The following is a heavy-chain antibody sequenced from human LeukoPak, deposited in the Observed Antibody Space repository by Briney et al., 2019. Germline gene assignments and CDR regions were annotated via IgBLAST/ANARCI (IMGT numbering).Heavy chain of an antibody. Sequence: ASVKVSCKASGYTFTGYYMHWVRQAPGHRLEWMGWIKPNSGGINYAQKFQGRVTMTRDTSISTAYMELSRLRSDDTAVYYCARVLRYYYDSSGYYAGFDYWGQGTLVTVSS. J-gene: IGHJ4*02. V-gene: IGHV1-2*02. CDR1: GYTFTGYY. CDR3: ARVLRYYYDSSGYYAGFDY. CDR2: IKPNSGGI. D-gene: IGHD3-22*01.